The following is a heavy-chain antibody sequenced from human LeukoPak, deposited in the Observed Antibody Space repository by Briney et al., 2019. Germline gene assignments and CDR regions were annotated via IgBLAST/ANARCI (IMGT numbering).Heavy chain of an antibody. CDR2: INPNSGGT. V-gene: IGHV1-2*02. D-gene: IGHD6-13*01. CDR3: ARDRDSSSPYGMDV. Sequence: ASVKVSCKASGYTFTGYYMHWVRQAPGQGLEWMGWINPNSGGTNYTQKFQGRVIMTRDTSISTAYMELSGLRSDDTAVYYCARDRDSSSPYGMDVWGQGTTVTVPS. CDR1: GYTFTGYY. J-gene: IGHJ6*02.